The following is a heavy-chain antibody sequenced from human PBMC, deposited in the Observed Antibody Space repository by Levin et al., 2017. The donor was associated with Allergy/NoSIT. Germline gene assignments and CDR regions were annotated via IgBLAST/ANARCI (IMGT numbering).Heavy chain of an antibody. CDR1: GGSFSGYY. V-gene: IGHV4-34*01. CDR3: ARGQGIQLWWAIDY. Sequence: SETLSLTCAVYGGSFSGYYWSWIRQPPGKGLEWIGEINHSGSTNYNPSLKSRVTISVDTSKNQFSLKLSSVTAADTAVYYCARGQGIQLWWAIDYWGQGTLVTVSS. CDR2: INHSGST. D-gene: IGHD5-18*01. J-gene: IGHJ4*02.